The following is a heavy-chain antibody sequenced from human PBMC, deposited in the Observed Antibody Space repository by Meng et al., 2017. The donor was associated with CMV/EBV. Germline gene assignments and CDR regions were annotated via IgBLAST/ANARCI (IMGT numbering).Heavy chain of an antibody. J-gene: IGHJ4*02. CDR2: INHSGST. CDR3: ARGHPVYDYVWGSYPAPLGYFDY. CDR1: GGSFSGYS. D-gene: IGHD3-16*02. V-gene: IGHV4-34*01. Sequence: SETLSLTCAVSGGSFSGYSWRWIRQPPGKGLEWIGGINHSGSTNYNPSLESRVTISVNTSKNQFSLKLSSVTAADTDVYYCARGHPVYDYVWGSYPAPLGYFDYWGQGTLVTVSS.